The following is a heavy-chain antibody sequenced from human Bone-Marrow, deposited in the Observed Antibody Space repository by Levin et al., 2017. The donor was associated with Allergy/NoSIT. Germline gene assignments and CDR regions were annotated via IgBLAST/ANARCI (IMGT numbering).Heavy chain of an antibody. CDR3: ARSSNGHYDAFDI. J-gene: IGHJ3*02. CDR1: GDSISTSPFY. V-gene: IGHV4-61*01. D-gene: IGHD2-8*01. Sequence: SCIVSGDSISTSPFYWSWIRQTSGKGLEWIGYISNTGRPTYNPSLKSRLTISLDTSNNQFSLRLTSVTTVDTSVYYCARSSNGHYDAFDIWGRGTMVTVSS. CDR2: ISNTGRP.